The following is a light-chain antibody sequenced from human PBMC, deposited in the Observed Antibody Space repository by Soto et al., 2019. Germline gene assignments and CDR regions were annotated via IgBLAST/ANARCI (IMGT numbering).Light chain of an antibody. CDR1: QTVNTW. V-gene: IGKV1-5*01. CDR3: QHYVGGPTVT. J-gene: IGKJ5*01. CDR2: DAS. Sequence: DIQMTQSPSTLSASVGDGVTITCRASQTVNTWLAWYQEKPGKAPXVXXFDASSLKTGVPSRFSGSGSGTEFTLTTSNLQPEDFALYYCQHYVGGPTVTFGQGTRLEIK.